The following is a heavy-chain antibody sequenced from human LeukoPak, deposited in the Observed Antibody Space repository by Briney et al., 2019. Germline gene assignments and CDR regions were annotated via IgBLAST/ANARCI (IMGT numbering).Heavy chain of an antibody. CDR1: GYTFTSYD. CDR3: ARPASVTSGFDC. Sequence: ASVKVSCKASGYTFTSYDINWVRQATGQGLEWVGWMNPNSGDTGYAQNFRGRVTMARNISISTAYLELSSLRSEDTAVYYCARPASVTSGFDCWGQGTLVTVSS. CDR2: MNPNSGDT. D-gene: IGHD2-21*02. J-gene: IGHJ4*02. V-gene: IGHV1-8*01.